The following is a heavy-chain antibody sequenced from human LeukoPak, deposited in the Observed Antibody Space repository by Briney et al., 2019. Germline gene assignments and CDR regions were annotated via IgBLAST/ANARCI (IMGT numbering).Heavy chain of an antibody. CDR2: INHSGST. J-gene: IGHJ4*02. CDR3: ARNLGIRDVWGSYRFQGPNEYYFDY. D-gene: IGHD3-16*02. V-gene: IGHV4-34*01. Sequence: SVTLSLTCAVYGGSFSGYYWSWIRQPPGKGLEWIGEINHSGSTNYNPSLKSRVTISVDTSKNQFSLKLSSVTAADTAVYYCARNLGIRDVWGSYRFQGPNEYYFDYWGQGTLVTVSS. CDR1: GGSFSGYY.